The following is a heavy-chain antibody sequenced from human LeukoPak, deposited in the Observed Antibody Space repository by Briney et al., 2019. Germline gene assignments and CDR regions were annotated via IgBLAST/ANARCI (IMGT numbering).Heavy chain of an antibody. Sequence: ETLSLTCTVSGGSISSYYWSWIRQPPGKGLEWVDNIKQDGSEKYYVDSVKGRFTISRDNAKNSLYLQMNSLRAEDTAVYYCARRGYYDSSGPFDYWGQGTLVTVSP. J-gene: IGHJ4*02. D-gene: IGHD3-22*01. CDR2: IKQDGSEK. CDR1: GGSISSYY. V-gene: IGHV3-7*01. CDR3: ARRGYYDSSGPFDY.